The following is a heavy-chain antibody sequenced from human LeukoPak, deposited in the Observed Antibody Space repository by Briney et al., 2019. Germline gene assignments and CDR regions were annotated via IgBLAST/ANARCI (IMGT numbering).Heavy chain of an antibody. Sequence: PSETLSLTCTVSGGSISSGSYYWGRIRQPPGKGLEWIGSIDYTGTTYYNPSLKSRVTISVDTSKNQFSLKLSSVTAADTALYYCARRGKAAASKGAFDYWGQGTLVTVSS. CDR3: ARRGKAAASKGAFDY. CDR2: IDYTGTT. V-gene: IGHV4-39*01. CDR1: GGSISSGSYY. D-gene: IGHD6-13*01. J-gene: IGHJ4*02.